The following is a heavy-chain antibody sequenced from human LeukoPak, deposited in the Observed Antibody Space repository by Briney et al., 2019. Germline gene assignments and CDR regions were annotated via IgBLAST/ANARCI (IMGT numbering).Heavy chain of an antibody. CDR2: ISYDGSNK. CDR3: AKIGIDSSGYYLPTVYYYGMDV. D-gene: IGHD3-22*01. Sequence: PGESLRLSCAASGFTFSSYGMHWVRQAPGKGLEWVAVISYDGSNKYYADSVEGRFTISRDNSKNTLYLQMNSLRAEDTAVYYCAKIGIDSSGYYLPTVYYYGMDVWGQGTTVTVSS. CDR1: GFTFSSYG. J-gene: IGHJ6*02. V-gene: IGHV3-30*18.